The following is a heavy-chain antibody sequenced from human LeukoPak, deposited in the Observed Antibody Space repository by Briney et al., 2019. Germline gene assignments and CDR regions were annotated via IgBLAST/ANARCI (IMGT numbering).Heavy chain of an antibody. J-gene: IGHJ6*03. V-gene: IGHV3-23*01. CDR3: AKSPSSYYYYYMDV. Sequence: GGSLRLSCAASGFTFSSYAMSWVRQAPGKGLGWVSAISGSGGSTYYADSVKGRFTISRDNSKNTLYLQMNSLRAEDTAVYYCAKSPSSYYYYYMDVWGKGTTVTVSS. CDR1: GFTFSSYA. CDR2: ISGSGGST.